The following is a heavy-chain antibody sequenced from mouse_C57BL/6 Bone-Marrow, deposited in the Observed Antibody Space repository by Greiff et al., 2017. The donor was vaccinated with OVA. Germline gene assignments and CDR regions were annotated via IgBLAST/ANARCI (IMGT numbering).Heavy chain of an antibody. CDR3: TTGYYGSSWYFDV. J-gene: IGHJ1*03. D-gene: IGHD1-1*01. Sequence: EVQLQQSGAELVRPGASVKLSCTASGFNIKDYYMHWVKQRPEQGLEWIGRIDPEDGDTEYAPKFQGKATMTADTSSNTAYLQLSSLTSEDTAVYYCTTGYYGSSWYFDVWGTGTTVTVSS. V-gene: IGHV14-1*01. CDR1: GFNIKDYY. CDR2: IDPEDGDT.